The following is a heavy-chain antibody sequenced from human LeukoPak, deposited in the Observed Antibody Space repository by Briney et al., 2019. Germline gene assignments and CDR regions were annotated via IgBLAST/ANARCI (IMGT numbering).Heavy chain of an antibody. D-gene: IGHD6-13*01. CDR1: GYTFTNSD. CDR2: MNPNSGNT. Sequence: ASVKVSCKASGYTFTNSDINWARQATGQGLEWMGWMNPNSGNTGYAQKFQGRVTMTRNTSISTAYMELSSLRSEDTAVYYCARSHSSSWFNYYYYYGMDVWGQGTTVTVSS. V-gene: IGHV1-8*02. J-gene: IGHJ6*02. CDR3: ARSHSSSWFNYYYYYGMDV.